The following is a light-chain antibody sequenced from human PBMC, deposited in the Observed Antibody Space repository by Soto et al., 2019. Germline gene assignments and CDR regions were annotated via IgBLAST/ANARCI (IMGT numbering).Light chain of an antibody. CDR3: QQYNSYSPRT. CDR1: QSVSSF. Sequence: DIQMTLSPSTLSAYVGDRDTSTCRASQSVSSFLAWYQQKPGKAPKVLIYDASTLENGVPSRFSGSGSGTEFTLTVSSLQPDDFATYYCQQYNSYSPRTFGQGTKVDIK. CDR2: DAS. V-gene: IGKV1-5*01. J-gene: IGKJ1*01.